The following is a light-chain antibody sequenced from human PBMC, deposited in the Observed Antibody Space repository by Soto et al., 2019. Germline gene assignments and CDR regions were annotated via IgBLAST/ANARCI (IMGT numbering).Light chain of an antibody. J-gene: IGKJ1*01. CDR2: DVF. V-gene: IGKV1-27*01. CDR1: QPIHNR. CDR3: QKYNTARWT. Sequence: DIQMAQSPSTLSASVGDRVTIACRASQPIHNRLAWYQQKPGKAPKLLIFDVFTLQSGVPSRFSGSGSGTDFTLTISSLQPEDVATYYCQKYNTARWTFGQGTKVEIK.